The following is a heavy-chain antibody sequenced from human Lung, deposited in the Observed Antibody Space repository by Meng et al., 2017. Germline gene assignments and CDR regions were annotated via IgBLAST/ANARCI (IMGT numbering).Heavy chain of an antibody. CDR2: INHSGST. J-gene: IGHJ4*02. V-gene: IGHV4-34*01. CDR3: ARGPTTMAHDFDY. Sequence: QSWGAGLLNPSGTLSLPCVVSGGSFSDYYWSWIRQPPGKGLEWIGEINHSGSTNYNPSLESRATISVDTSQNNLSLKLSSVTAADSAVYYCARGPTTMAHDFDYWGQGTLVTVSS. D-gene: IGHD4-11*01. CDR1: GGSFSDYY.